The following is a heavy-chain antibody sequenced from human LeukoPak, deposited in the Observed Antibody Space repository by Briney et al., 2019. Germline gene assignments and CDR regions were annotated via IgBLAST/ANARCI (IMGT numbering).Heavy chain of an antibody. CDR1: GFTFSSYS. V-gene: IGHV3-48*02. Sequence: GGSLRLSCAASGFTFSSYSMNWVRQAPGKGLEWVSYISSSSSTIYYADSVKGRFTISRDNAKSSLYLQMNSLRDEDTAVYYCARGVRILWFGESDYWGQGTQVTVSS. J-gene: IGHJ4*02. CDR2: ISSSSSTI. D-gene: IGHD3-10*01. CDR3: ARGVRILWFGESDY.